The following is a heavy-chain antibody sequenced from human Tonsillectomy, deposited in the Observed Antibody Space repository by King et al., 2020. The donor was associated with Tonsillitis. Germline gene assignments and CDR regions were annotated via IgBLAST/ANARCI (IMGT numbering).Heavy chain of an antibody. CDR1: GGSISTYY. CDR2: IYYSGST. J-gene: IGHJ6*02. CDR3: ARAQYYYYGMDV. Sequence: LQLQESGPGLVKPSETLSLTCSVSGGSISTYYWSWIRQPPGKGLEWIGYIYYSGSTNYNPSLKSRVIISVDTSKNQFSLNLSSVTAADTAVYYCARAQYYYYGMDVWGQGTTVTVSS. V-gene: IGHV4-59*01.